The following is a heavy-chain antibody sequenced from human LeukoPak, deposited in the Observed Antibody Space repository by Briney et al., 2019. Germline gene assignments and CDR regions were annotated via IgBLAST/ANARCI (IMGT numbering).Heavy chain of an antibody. CDR2: INPNSGGT. D-gene: IGHD4-23*01. CDR1: SYTFPNYG. J-gene: IGHJ4*02. CDR3: ARDRGTVVTDFDY. V-gene: IGHV1-2*02. Sequence: ASVKVSCKASSYTFPNYGISWVRQAPGQGLEWMGWINPNSGGTNYAQKFQGRVTMTRDTSISTAYMELSRLRSDDTAVYYCARDRGTVVTDFDYWGQGTLVTVSS.